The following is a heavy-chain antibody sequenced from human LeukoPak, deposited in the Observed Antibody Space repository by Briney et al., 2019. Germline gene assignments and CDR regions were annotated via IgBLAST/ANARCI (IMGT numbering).Heavy chain of an antibody. V-gene: IGHV3-74*01. CDR3: ARVGGVSGRAFDM. J-gene: IGHJ3*02. D-gene: IGHD6-25*01. Sequence: GGSLRLSCAASGFTFSSYWMHWVRQDPGQGLVWVSYIRGDGTSTSYADSVKGRFTISRDNAKNTLYLQMNSLRVEDTAVYYCARVGGVSGRAFDMWGKGTMVTVSS. CDR1: GFTFSSYW. CDR2: IRGDGTST.